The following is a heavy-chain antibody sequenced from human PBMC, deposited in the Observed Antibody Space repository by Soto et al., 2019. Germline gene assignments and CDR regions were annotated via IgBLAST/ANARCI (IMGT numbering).Heavy chain of an antibody. Sequence: ITLKESGPTLVKPTQTLTLTCTFSGFSLSTSGVAVGWIRQPPGKALEWLALIYWDDDKRYSPSLKSRLTITKDTSKNQVVLTMTNMDPVDTATYYCAHRPPERGLATFDPWGQGTLVTVSS. CDR2: IYWDDDK. CDR1: GFSLSTSGVA. D-gene: IGHD1-1*01. J-gene: IGHJ5*02. CDR3: AHRPPERGLATFDP. V-gene: IGHV2-5*02.